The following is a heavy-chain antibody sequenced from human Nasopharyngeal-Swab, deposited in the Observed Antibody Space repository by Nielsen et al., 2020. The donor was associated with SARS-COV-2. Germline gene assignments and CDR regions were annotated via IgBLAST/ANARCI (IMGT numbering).Heavy chain of an antibody. J-gene: IGHJ4*02. Sequence: GESLTISCAASGFTFSSSGMHWARQAPGKGLEWAAIIWYDGSNIYYADSVKGRFTISRDNSKNTLYLQMNSLRAEDTAVYYCARGPYDFWSGYPHYFDYWGQGTLVTVSS. CDR2: IWYDGSNI. D-gene: IGHD3-3*01. CDR1: GFTFSSSG. CDR3: ARGPYDFWSGYPHYFDY. V-gene: IGHV3-33*01.